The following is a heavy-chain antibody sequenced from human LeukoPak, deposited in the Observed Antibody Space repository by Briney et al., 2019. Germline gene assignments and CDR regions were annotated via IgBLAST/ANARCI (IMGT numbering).Heavy chain of an antibody. D-gene: IGHD4-17*01. V-gene: IGHV4-59*01. J-gene: IGHJ3*02. CDR3: ARDLYDYGDYFDAFDI. Sequence: SETLSLTCTVSGGSISSYYWSWIRQPPGKGLEWIGYIYYSGSTNYNPSLKSRVTISVDTSKNQFSLKLSSATAADTAVYYCARDLYDYGDYFDAFDIWGQGTMVTVSS. CDR1: GGSISSYY. CDR2: IYYSGST.